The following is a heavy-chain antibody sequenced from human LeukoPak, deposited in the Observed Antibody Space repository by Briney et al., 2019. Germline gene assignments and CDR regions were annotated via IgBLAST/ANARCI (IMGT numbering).Heavy chain of an antibody. J-gene: IGHJ4*02. CDR3: ARGRAVAGTMVPIDY. V-gene: IGHV4-34*01. CDR1: GFTFSTYS. D-gene: IGHD6-19*01. CDR2: INHSGST. Sequence: PGGSLRLSCAASGFTFSTYSMSWVRQPPGKGLEWIGEINHSGSTNYNPSLKSRVTISVDTSKNQFSLKLSSVTAADTAVYYCARGRAVAGTMVPIDYWGQGTLVTVSS.